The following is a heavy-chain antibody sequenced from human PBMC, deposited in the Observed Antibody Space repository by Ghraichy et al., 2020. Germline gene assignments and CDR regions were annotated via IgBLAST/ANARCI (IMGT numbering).Heavy chain of an antibody. D-gene: IGHD5-18*01. V-gene: IGHV3-7*01. CDR2: IKQDGSEK. CDR3: AGGYNYGYLFDY. J-gene: IGHJ4*02. Sequence: GESLNISCAASGFTFSSYWMSWVRQAPGKGLEWVANIKQDGSEKYYVDSVKGRFSISRDNAKNSLYLQMASLRADDTAVYYCAGGYNYGYLFDYWGQGTLVTVSS. CDR1: GFTFSSYW.